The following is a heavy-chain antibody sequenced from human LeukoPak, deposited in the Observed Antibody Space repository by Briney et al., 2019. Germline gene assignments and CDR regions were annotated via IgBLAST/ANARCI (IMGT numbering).Heavy chain of an antibody. J-gene: IGHJ3*02. CDR1: GDPISSTNW. D-gene: IGHD1-26*01. CDR3: ARGEALDI. V-gene: IGHV4-4*02. CDR2: FYHSGTS. Sequence: SSGTLSLTCVVSGDPISSTNWWNWVRQPPGKGLEWIGEFYHSGTSNYNASLKSRVTISVDKTKNQLSLKLTSVTAADTAMYYCARGEALDIWGQGTLVTVSS.